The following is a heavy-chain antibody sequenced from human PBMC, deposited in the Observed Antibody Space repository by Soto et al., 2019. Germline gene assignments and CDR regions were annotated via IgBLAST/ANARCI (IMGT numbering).Heavy chain of an antibody. CDR1: GGSFSGYY. CDR3: ARGRGIAARLFHAFDI. Sequence: SETLSLTCAVYGGSFSGYYWSWIRQPPGKGLECIGEINHSGSTNYNPSLKSRVTISVDTSKNQFSLKLGSVTAADTAVYYCARGRGIAARLFHAFDIWGQGTMVTVSS. J-gene: IGHJ3*02. D-gene: IGHD6-6*01. CDR2: INHSGST. V-gene: IGHV4-34*01.